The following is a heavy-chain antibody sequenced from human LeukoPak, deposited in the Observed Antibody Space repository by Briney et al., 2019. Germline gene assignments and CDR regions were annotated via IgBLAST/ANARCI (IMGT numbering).Heavy chain of an antibody. Sequence: SETLSLTCAVYGGSFSGYYWSWIRQPPGKGLEWIGEINHSGSTNDNPSLKSRVTISVDTSKNKSSLKLSSVTAADTAVYYCARERDSSSRYWFDPWGQGTLVTVSS. J-gene: IGHJ5*02. V-gene: IGHV4-34*01. CDR1: GGSFSGYY. CDR2: INHSGST. CDR3: ARERDSSSRYWFDP. D-gene: IGHD6-13*01.